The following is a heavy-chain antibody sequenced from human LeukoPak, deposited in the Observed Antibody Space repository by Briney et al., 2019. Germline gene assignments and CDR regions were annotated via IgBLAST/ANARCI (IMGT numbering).Heavy chain of an antibody. CDR3: ARGTKYSSSWYGFDY. D-gene: IGHD6-13*01. J-gene: IGHJ4*02. Sequence: GASVKVSCKASGYTFTSYGISWVRQAPGQGLEWMGWISAYNGNTNYAQKLQGRDTMTTDTSTSTAYMELRSLRSDDTAVYYCARGTKYSSSWYGFDYWGQGTLVTVSS. V-gene: IGHV1-18*01. CDR1: GYTFTSYG. CDR2: ISAYNGNT.